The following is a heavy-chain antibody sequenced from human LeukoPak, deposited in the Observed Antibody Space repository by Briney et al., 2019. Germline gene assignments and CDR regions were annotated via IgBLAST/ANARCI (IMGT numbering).Heavy chain of an antibody. D-gene: IGHD2-2*01. CDR1: GYTFTGYY. CDR3: ASSYCSSTSCLNWFDP. Sequence: GASVKVSCKASGYTFTGYYMHWVRQDPGQGLEWMGWINPNSGGTNYAQKFQGRVTMTRDTSISTAYMELSRLRSDDTAVYYCASSYCSSTSCLNWFDPWGQGTLVTVSS. J-gene: IGHJ5*02. V-gene: IGHV1-2*02. CDR2: INPNSGGT.